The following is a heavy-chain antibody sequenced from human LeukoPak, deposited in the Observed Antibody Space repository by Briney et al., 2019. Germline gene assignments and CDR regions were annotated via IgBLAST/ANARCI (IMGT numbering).Heavy chain of an antibody. D-gene: IGHD2-2*01. V-gene: IGHV1-18*01. Sequence: ASVKVSCKASGYTFTSYGISRVRQAPGQGLEWMGWISAYNGNTNYAQKLQGRVTMTTDTSTSTAYMELRSLRSDDTAVYYCARDIGDIVVVPAAVNDTFDIWGQGTMVTVSS. J-gene: IGHJ3*02. CDR2: ISAYNGNT. CDR3: ARDIGDIVVVPAAVNDTFDI. CDR1: GYTFTSYG.